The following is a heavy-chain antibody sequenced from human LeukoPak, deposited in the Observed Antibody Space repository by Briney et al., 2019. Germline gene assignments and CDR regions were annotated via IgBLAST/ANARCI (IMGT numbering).Heavy chain of an antibody. V-gene: IGHV3-21*01. Sequence: GSLRLSCAASGFTFSSYSMNWVRQAPGKGLEWVSSISSSSSYIYYADSVKGRFTISRDNAKNSLYLQMNSLRAEDTAVYYCARALVVPAALGAFDIWGQGTMVTVSS. J-gene: IGHJ3*02. CDR3: ARALVVPAALGAFDI. CDR1: GFTFSSYS. D-gene: IGHD2-2*01. CDR2: ISSSSSYI.